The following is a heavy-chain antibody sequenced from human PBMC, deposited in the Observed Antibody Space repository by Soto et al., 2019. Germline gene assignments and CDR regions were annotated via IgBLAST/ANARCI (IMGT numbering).Heavy chain of an antibody. CDR3: ARDDHVHTPAFVY. J-gene: IGHJ4*02. D-gene: IGHD3-10*02. CDR1: GGTFNTYA. V-gene: IGHV1-69*19. CDR2: ISPMFGAA. Sequence: QVQLVQSGAEMKKPGSSVKVSCQSSGGTFNTYAMNWVRQAPGQGPEWMGDISPMFGAANYAPKFQGRATIPAHESTGTSYMQLSSLTSEDTALYFRARDDHVHTPAFVYWGQGTLVTV.